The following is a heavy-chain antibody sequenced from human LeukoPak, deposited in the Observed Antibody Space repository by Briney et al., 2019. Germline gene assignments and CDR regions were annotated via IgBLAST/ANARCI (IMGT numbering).Heavy chain of an antibody. J-gene: IGHJ4*02. CDR2: ISGSGGST. Sequence: GGSLRLSCAASGFTFRSYAMSWVRQAPGKGLEWASTISGSGGSTYYADSVKGRFTISRDNSKNTLYLQMNSLRAEDTAVYYCAKDHMYYDFRSGYTYYFDYWGQGTLVTVSS. V-gene: IGHV3-23*01. D-gene: IGHD3-3*01. CDR3: AKDHMYYDFRSGYTYYFDY. CDR1: GFTFRSYA.